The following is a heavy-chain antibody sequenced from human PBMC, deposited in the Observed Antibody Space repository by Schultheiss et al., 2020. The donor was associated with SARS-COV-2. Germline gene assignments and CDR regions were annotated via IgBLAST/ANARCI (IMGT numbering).Heavy chain of an antibody. CDR3: THISYDFLSGHSADYFDY. Sequence: GGSLRLSCAVSGLTFSDAWMSWVRQAPGKGLEWIGRFKSKGSGGTIDYAALVRDRFTMSRDDSKNMVYLQMNNLKTEDTAVYFCTHISYDFLSGHSADYFDYWGQGTLVTVSS. J-gene: IGHJ4*02. D-gene: IGHD3-3*01. CDR1: GLTFSDAW. V-gene: IGHV3-15*01. CDR2: FKSKGSGGTI.